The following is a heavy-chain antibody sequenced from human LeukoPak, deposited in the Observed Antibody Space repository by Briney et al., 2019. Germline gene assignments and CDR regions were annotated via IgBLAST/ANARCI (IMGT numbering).Heavy chain of an antibody. CDR1: GFTFSRYA. CDR2: ISGSGGST. D-gene: IGHD6-6*01. CDR3: AKKPRMAARPSYYFDY. V-gene: IGHV3-23*01. J-gene: IGHJ4*02. Sequence: GGSLRLSCAASGFTFSRYAMSWVRQAPGKGLEWVSAISGSGGSTYYADSVKGRFTISRDNSKNTLYLQMNSLRAEDTAVYYCAKKPRMAARPSYYFDYWGQGTLVTVSS.